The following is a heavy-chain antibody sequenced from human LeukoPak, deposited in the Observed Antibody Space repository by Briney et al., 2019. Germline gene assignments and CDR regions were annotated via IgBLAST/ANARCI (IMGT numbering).Heavy chain of an antibody. V-gene: IGHV3-30*18. CDR1: GISLSGYG. Sequence: PGGSLRLSCVGSGISLSGYGMHWVRQAPGKGLEWVALISHDGSNEYHADSVKGRFTISRDNSRNTLYLQMNSLRAEDTAVYYCAKDPVARSMSSPGDYWGQGTLVTVSP. J-gene: IGHJ4*02. D-gene: IGHD6-6*01. CDR2: ISHDGSNE. CDR3: AKDPVARSMSSPGDY.